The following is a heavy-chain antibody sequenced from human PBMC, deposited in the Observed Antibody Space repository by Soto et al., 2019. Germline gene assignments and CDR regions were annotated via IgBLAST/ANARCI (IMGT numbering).Heavy chain of an antibody. D-gene: IGHD6-13*01. Sequence: KISCKASGGTFSSYAISWVRQAPGQGLEWMGGIIPIFGTANYAQKFQGRVTITADESTSTAYMELSSLRSEDTAVYYCARAGDGGRSSSWYFLGDRWFDPWGQGTLVTVSS. CDR2: IIPIFGTA. V-gene: IGHV1-69*01. J-gene: IGHJ5*02. CDR1: GGTFSSYA. CDR3: ARAGDGGRSSSWYFLGDRWFDP.